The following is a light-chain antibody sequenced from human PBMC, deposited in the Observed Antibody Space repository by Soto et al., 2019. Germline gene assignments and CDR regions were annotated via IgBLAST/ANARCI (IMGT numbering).Light chain of an antibody. CDR1: QNVNSR. V-gene: IGKV3D-15*01. J-gene: IGKJ1*01. CDR3: QQYNDWPPWT. Sequence: EVVITQSPATLSVSPGERATLSCRASQNVNSRLAWYQQRPGQAPRLLIYGGSTRATGIPGRFSGSGSGTAFTLTISSLQPEDVAVYYCQQYNDWPPWTFGQGTKVEIK. CDR2: GGS.